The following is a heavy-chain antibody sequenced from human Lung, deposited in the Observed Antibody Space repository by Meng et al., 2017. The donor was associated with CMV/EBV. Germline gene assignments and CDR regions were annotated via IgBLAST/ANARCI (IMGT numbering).Heavy chain of an antibody. D-gene: IGHD3-22*01. V-gene: IGHV7-4-1*02. Sequence: GELVASGAELKKPGGSVNVSCKASGYTFTSYAMNWVRQAPGQGLEWMGWINTNTGNPTYGQGFTGRFVFSLDTSVSTAYLQISSLKAEDTAVYYCARGDYYDSSGLDYWGQGTLVTVSS. J-gene: IGHJ4*02. CDR3: ARGDYYDSSGLDY. CDR1: GYTFTSYA. CDR2: INTNTGNP.